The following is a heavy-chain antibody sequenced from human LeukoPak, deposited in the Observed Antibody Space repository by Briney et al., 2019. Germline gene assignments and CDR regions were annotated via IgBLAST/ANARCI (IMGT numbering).Heavy chain of an antibody. Sequence: GASVKVSCKASGYTFTSYGVSWVRQAPGQGLEWMGWISAYNGNTNYAQKLQGRVTMTTDTSTSTAYMELRSLRSDDTAVYYCARGGHYCGGDCYNAFDIWGQGTMVTVSS. D-gene: IGHD2-21*02. CDR1: GYTFTSYG. CDR2: ISAYNGNT. V-gene: IGHV1-18*01. J-gene: IGHJ3*02. CDR3: ARGGHYCGGDCYNAFDI.